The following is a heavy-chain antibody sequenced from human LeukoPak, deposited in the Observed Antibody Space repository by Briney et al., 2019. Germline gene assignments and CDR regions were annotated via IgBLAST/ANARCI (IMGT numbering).Heavy chain of an antibody. V-gene: IGHV1-2*02. Sequence: ASVKVSCKASGYTFTGYYMHWVRQAPGQGLEWMGWINPNSGGTNYAQKFQGRVTMTRDTSISTAYMELSRLRSDDTAVYYCARDSDYYDSSGYSPFDPWGKGTLVTVSS. CDR2: INPNSGGT. J-gene: IGHJ5*02. CDR1: GYTFTGYY. D-gene: IGHD3-22*01. CDR3: ARDSDYYDSSGYSPFDP.